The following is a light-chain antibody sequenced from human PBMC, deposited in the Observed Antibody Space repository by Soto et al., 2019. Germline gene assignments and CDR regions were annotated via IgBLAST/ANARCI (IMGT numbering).Light chain of an antibody. CDR2: GTS. Sequence: EIVLTQSPDTLSLSPGERATLSCRASQSVSSSYLAWYQQTPGQAPRLLIYGTSNRATGIPDRFSGSGSGTDFTLTISRLEPYDFAVYYCQQYGNSRWTFGQGPNVDIK. V-gene: IGKV3-20*01. J-gene: IGKJ1*01. CDR1: QSVSSSY. CDR3: QQYGNSRWT.